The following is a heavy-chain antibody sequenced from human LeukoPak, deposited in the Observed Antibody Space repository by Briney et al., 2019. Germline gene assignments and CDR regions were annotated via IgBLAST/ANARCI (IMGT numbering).Heavy chain of an antibody. CDR1: GDSISSGDYY. V-gene: IGHV4-30-4*01. J-gene: IGHJ3*02. CDR2: IYYSGST. Sequence: PSETLSLTCTVSGDSISSGDYYWSWIRQPPGKGLEWIGYIYYSGSTNYNPSLKSRVTISVDTSKNQFSLKLSSVTAADTAVYYCATRIRPDAFDIWGQGTMVTVSS. CDR3: ATRIRPDAFDI.